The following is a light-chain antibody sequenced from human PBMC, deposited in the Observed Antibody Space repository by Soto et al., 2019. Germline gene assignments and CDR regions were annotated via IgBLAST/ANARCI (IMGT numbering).Light chain of an antibody. CDR3: EHYGSTVTWT. Sequence: EVVLTQSPGTVSLSPGERATLSFRASQSVTSNYLAWYQQKPVNAPRLLIYAAYSRATGIPDRFSGSGSGTDFTLRISRLEPEDFAGYYCEHYGSTVTWTSGQGTKV. V-gene: IGKV3-20*01. CDR2: AAY. CDR1: QSVTSNY. J-gene: IGKJ1*01.